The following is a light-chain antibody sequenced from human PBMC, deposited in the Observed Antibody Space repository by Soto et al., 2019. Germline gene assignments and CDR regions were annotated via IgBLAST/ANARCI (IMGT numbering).Light chain of an antibody. V-gene: IGKV3-20*01. CDR1: QSVDSSY. CDR3: QQYGSYPLT. Sequence: EVVLTQSPGALSLSPGERATLSCRASQSVDSSYFAWYQQRPGQAPRLLIYETSSRATGIRDRFSGSGSGTDFTLTVSRLESEDFAIYFRQQYGSYPLTFGGGTTVEIK. CDR2: ETS. J-gene: IGKJ4*01.